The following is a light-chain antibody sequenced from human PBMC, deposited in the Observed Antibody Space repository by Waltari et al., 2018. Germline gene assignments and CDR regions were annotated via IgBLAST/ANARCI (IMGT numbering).Light chain of an antibody. CDR2: WAS. J-gene: IGKJ1*01. Sequence: DIVMTQSPDSLAVSLGERATINCKSSQRILYRSNNQNYLAWYQQNPGQPPKLPIYWASTREFGVPARFSGSGYGTDFTLTISSLQAEDVAVYYCQQYYNTQWTFGQGTKVEIK. CDR1: QRILYRSNNQNY. V-gene: IGKV4-1*01. CDR3: QQYYNTQWT.